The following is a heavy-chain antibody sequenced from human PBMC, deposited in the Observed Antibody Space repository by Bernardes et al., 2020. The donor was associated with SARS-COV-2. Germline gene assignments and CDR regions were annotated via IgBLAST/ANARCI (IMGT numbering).Heavy chain of an antibody. CDR3: AREYTYGFDS. J-gene: IGHJ4*02. CDR2: ISTGGSTK. D-gene: IGHD5-18*01. Sequence: GGSLRLSCAASGFTFSSSVMNWVRQAPGKGLEWVSYISTGGSTKYYADSVKGRFTISRDNAKNSLYLKMNSLRAEDTAVYYCAREYTYGFDSWGQGTLVTVSS. CDR1: GFTFSSSV. V-gene: IGHV3-48*03.